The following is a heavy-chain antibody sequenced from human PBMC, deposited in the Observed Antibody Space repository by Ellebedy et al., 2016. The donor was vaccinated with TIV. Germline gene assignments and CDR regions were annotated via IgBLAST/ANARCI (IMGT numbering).Heavy chain of an antibody. CDR1: GFTFSHYW. Sequence: GESLKISCAASGFTFSHYWMSWVRQAPGRGLEWVANINQNEREKYYVDSVKGRFTISRDNSKNSVYLQMNSLRAEDTAIYYCVRDAPLLRNFDWQMKDDYWGQGTLVTVSS. CDR3: VRDAPLLRNFDWQMKDDY. J-gene: IGHJ4*02. D-gene: IGHD3-9*01. CDR2: INQNEREK. V-gene: IGHV3-7*01.